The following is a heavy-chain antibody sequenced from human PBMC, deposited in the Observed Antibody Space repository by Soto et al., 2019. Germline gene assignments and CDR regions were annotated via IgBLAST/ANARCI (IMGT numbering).Heavy chain of an antibody. V-gene: IGHV3-23*01. Sequence: LRLSCAASGFTFSSCALIWVRQAPGKGLEWVSVISGSGGTTYSADSVKGRFTISRDNSRNTLYLQMDSLRAEDTAVYYCAKGNISMVRGVRADYWGQGILVTVS. CDR3: AKGNISMVRGVRADY. D-gene: IGHD3-10*01. CDR1: GFTFSSCA. J-gene: IGHJ4*02. CDR2: ISGSGGTT.